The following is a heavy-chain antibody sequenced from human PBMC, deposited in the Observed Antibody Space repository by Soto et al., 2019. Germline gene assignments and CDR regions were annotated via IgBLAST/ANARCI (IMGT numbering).Heavy chain of an antibody. Sequence: QVQMVQSGAELKKPGSSVKVSCKTSGGSFNSYAINWVRQAPGQGLELLGGTIPFILTTNYAHQFQGRVTTTADEPASTGYLALGSLRSYGTGVYYCAGGDQSTSLGGMDLWGQGTTVIVSS. CDR2: TIPFILTT. D-gene: IGHD6-6*01. CDR1: GGSFNSYA. J-gene: IGHJ6*02. CDR3: AGGDQSTSLGGMDL. V-gene: IGHV1-69*01.